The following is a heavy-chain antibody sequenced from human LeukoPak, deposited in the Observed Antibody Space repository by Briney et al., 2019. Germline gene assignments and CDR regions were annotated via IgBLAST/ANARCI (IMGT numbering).Heavy chain of an antibody. D-gene: IGHD3-10*01. Sequence: GGSLRLSCAASGFTFSTSGMHWVRQAPGKRLEWVAFIRFDVSDDYYADFVKGRFTISRDNSKNTLFLQMNGLRAGDTAVYLCAAKGVYGSATYDSFDYWYQGPLVIV. V-gene: IGHV3-30*02. J-gene: IGHJ4*02. CDR3: AAKGVYGSATYDSFDY. CDR1: GFTFSTSG. CDR2: IRFDVSDD.